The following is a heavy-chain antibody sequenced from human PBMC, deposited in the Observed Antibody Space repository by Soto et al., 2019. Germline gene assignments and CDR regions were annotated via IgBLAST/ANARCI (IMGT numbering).Heavy chain of an antibody. Sequence: QVQLQESGPGLVKPSETLSLTCTVSGDSVTSDYWSWIRHPPGMRLEYIGFIYLGGSANYNSSLGSRVTMSPDTSKNQLSLRLTSVNAADTAVYYCTRGKWFPRGYGMDVWGRGTTVTVS. J-gene: IGHJ6*02. V-gene: IGHV4-59*02. CDR1: GDSVTSDY. CDR2: IYLGGSA. D-gene: IGHD3-22*01. CDR3: TRGKWFPRGYGMDV.